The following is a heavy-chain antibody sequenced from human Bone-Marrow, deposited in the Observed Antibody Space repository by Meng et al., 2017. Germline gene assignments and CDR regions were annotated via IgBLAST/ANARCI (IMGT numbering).Heavy chain of an antibody. CDR3: ARPRAYCSGSSCYFGDAFDI. J-gene: IGHJ3*02. D-gene: IGHD2-15*01. Sequence: GESLKISCAASGFTFSNYEMSWVRQAPGKGLEWVSYISGTGAIIYYADSVKGRFTISRDNAKNSLYLQMNSLTAEDTAIYYCARPRAYCSGSSCYFGDAFDIWGQGTMVTVSS. CDR2: ISGTGAII. CDR1: GFTFSNYE. V-gene: IGHV3-48*03.